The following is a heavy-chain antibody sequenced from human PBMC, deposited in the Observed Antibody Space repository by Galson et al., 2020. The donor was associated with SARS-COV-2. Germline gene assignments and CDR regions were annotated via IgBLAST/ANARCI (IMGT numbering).Heavy chain of an antibody. Sequence: GGSLRLSCAASGFTFSSYWMHWVRQAPGKGLVWVSRIYSEGSSTSYADSVKGRVTISGDNAKNTLYLQMSSLRAEDTAVYYCARGDMRNDYFDYWGQGTLVTVSS. D-gene: IGHD3-16*01. CDR3: ARGDMRNDYFDY. J-gene: IGHJ4*02. CDR1: GFTFSSYW. CDR2: IYSEGSST. V-gene: IGHV3-74*01.